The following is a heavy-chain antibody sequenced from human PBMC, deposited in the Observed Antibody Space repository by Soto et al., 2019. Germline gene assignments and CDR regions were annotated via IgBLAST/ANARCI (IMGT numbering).Heavy chain of an antibody. V-gene: IGHV1-3*01. CDR3: ARDEDI. Sequence: ASVKVSCKASGCTFSSYTISWVRQAPGQRLEWMGRINAGNGNTKYSQKFQSRVTITRDTSASTAYMELSSLSSEDTAVYYCARDEDIWGQGTMVTVSS. CDR2: INAGNGNT. J-gene: IGHJ3*02. CDR1: GCTFSSYT.